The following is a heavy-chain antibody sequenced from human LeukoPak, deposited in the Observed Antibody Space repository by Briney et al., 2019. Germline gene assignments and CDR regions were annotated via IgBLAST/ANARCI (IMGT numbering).Heavy chain of an antibody. CDR3: ARDGYYYYMDV. CDR1: GFTFDDYG. J-gene: IGHJ6*03. Sequence: GGSLRLSCAASGFTFDDYGMSWVRQAPGKGLGWVSGINWNGGSTGYADSVKGRFTISRDNAKNSLYLQMNSLRAEDTALYHCARDGYYYYMDVWGKGTTVTISS. V-gene: IGHV3-20*01. CDR2: INWNGGST.